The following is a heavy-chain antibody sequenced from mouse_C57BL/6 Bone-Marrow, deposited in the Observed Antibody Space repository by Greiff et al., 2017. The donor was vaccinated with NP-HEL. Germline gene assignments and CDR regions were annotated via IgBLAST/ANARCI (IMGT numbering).Heavy chain of an antibody. CDR3: TTKLRSFDY. J-gene: IGHJ2*01. CDR2: IDPENGDT. V-gene: IGHV14-4*01. D-gene: IGHD1-1*01. Sequence: EVQLQESGAELVRPGASVKLSCTASGFNIKDDYMHWVKQRPEQGLEWIGWIDPENGDTEYASKFQGKATITADTSSNTAYLQLSSLTSEDTAVYYCTTKLRSFDYWGQGTTLTVSS. CDR1: GFNIKDDY.